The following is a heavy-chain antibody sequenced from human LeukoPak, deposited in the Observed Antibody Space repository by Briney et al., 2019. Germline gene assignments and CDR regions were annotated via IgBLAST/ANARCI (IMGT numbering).Heavy chain of an antibody. V-gene: IGHV3-23*01. CDR1: RFTFSTYA. D-gene: IGHD2-2*01. Sequence: PGGSLTLSCAASRFTFSTYAMSWVRQAPARGLEWVSSIKGAGETFYADSVKGRCTLSRDDSRNTVYLQLNNLSVEDTAVYYCAKANWVPNADAFWWGQGTLVTVSS. CDR3: AKANWVPNADAFW. CDR2: IKGAGET. J-gene: IGHJ4*02.